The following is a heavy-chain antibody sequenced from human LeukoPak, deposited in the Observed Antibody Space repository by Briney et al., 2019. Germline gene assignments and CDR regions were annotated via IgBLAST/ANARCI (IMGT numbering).Heavy chain of an antibody. V-gene: IGHV1-2*02. Sequence: GASVKVSXKASGYTFTGYYMHWVRQAPGQGLEWMRWINPNSGGTNYAQKFQGRVTMTRDTSISTAYMELSRLRSDDTAVYYCARPCSSTSCYRYWGQGTLVTVSS. CDR3: ARPCSSTSCYRY. CDR1: GYTFTGYY. CDR2: INPNSGGT. D-gene: IGHD2-2*01. J-gene: IGHJ4*02.